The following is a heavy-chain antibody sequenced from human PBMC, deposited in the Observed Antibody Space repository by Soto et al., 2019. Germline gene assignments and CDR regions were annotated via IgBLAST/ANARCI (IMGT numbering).Heavy chain of an antibody. CDR3: ARVVAVRGWSPVGYYWYGMDV. CDR1: GVTFSSYA. J-gene: IGHJ6*02. D-gene: IGHD2-15*01. V-gene: IGHV3-30-3*01. CDR2: ISYDGSNK. Sequence: PGGPLGLTGSASGVTFSSYAMHWVRQPPAKGLERVAVISYDGSNKYYADPAQGRFTISRDNSTNTLYPQMQSPRAEETAVSDSARVVAVRGWSPVGYYWYGMDVWGQGTTVTVSS.